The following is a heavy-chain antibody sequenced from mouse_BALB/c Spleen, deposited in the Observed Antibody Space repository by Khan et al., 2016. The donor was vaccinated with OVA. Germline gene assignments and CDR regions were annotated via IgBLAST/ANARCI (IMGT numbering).Heavy chain of an antibody. J-gene: IGHJ3*01. CDR2: IYPGNSDT. D-gene: IGHD1-3*01. V-gene: IGHV1-5*01. CDR1: GYSFTSYL. Sequence: VQLQQSGTVLARPGASVKMSCKASGYSFTSYLIHWVKQRPGQGLEWIGDIYPGNSDTTYNQKFKDKAKLTAVTSANTAYMELSSLTNEDSAVYYCARGGYSSFAYWGQGTLVTVSA. CDR3: ARGGYSSFAY.